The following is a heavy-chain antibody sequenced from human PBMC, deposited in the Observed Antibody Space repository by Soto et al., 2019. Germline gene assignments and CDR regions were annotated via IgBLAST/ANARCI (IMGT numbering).Heavy chain of an antibody. Sequence: PSETLSLTCTVSGGSISSSSYYWGWIRQPPGKGLEWIGSIYYSGSTYYNPSLKSRVTISVDTSKNQFSLKLTSVTAADTAVYYCARGEPYREFGYWGQGTLVTVSS. CDR2: IYYSGST. V-gene: IGHV4-39*01. D-gene: IGHD3-16*01. CDR3: ARGEPYREFGY. CDR1: GGSISSSSYY. J-gene: IGHJ4*02.